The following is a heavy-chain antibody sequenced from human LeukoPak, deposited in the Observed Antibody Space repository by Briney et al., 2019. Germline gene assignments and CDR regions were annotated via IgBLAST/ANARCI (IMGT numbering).Heavy chain of an antibody. D-gene: IGHD1-1*01. J-gene: IGHJ5*02. Sequence: GESLKISCTGSGYSFTSNWISWVRQMPGKGLEWMGRIDPSDSYTNYSPSFQGHVTISADKSISTAYLQWSSLKASDTAMYYCARQPEGTWFDPWGQGTLVTVSS. CDR1: GYSFTSNW. CDR3: ARQPEGTWFDP. CDR2: IDPSDSYT. V-gene: IGHV5-10-1*01.